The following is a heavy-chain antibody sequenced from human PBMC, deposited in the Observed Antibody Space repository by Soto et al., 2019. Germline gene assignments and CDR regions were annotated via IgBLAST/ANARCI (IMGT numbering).Heavy chain of an antibody. V-gene: IGHV1-69*12. CDR1: GGTFSSYA. CDR2: IIPIFGTA. D-gene: IGHD2-2*01. CDR3: ARLKDIVLGNAFDI. J-gene: IGHJ3*02. Sequence: QVQLVQSGAEVKKPGSSVKVSCKASGGTFSSYAISWVRQAPGQGLEWMGGIIPIFGTANYAQKFQGRVTIPAEESTSTAYMELSSLRSDDTAVYYCARLKDIVLGNAFDIWGQGTMVTVSS.